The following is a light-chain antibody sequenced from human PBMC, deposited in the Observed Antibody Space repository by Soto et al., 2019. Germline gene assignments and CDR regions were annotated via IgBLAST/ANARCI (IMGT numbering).Light chain of an antibody. CDR2: ETS. Sequence: EIVLTQSPATLSVSPGERATLSCRASQSASSKLAWYQKKPGKGPRLLIYETSYRVTGIPARFSGSGSGTDFTLTISSLQSEDFAVYYCQQHNTWPYTFGQGTELEIK. J-gene: IGKJ2*01. CDR3: QQHNTWPYT. V-gene: IGKV3-15*01. CDR1: QSASSK.